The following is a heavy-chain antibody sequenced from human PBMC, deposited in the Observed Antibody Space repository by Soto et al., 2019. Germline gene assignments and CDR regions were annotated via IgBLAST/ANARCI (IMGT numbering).Heavy chain of an antibody. Sequence: GGSLRLSCAASGFTFSSYAMSWVRQAPGKGLEWVSAISSGGDNTHYADSVKGLFSITRDNSKNMLYLEMNSLTVEDTSVYYCVRRAQCFDGTGFHAFDIWGQGTRVTVSS. CDR2: ISSGGDNT. CDR3: VRRAQCFDGTGFHAFDI. V-gene: IGHV3-23*01. J-gene: IGHJ3*02. D-gene: IGHD3-9*01. CDR1: GFTFSSYA.